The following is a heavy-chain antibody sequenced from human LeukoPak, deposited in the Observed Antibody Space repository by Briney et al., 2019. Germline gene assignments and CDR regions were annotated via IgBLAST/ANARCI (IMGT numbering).Heavy chain of an antibody. CDR2: IYSGGTT. CDR1: GFTVSTNC. J-gene: IGHJ4*02. CDR3: ARVDTVMAYYFDL. V-gene: IGHV3-53*04. Sequence: GGSLRRSCAASGFTVSTNCMTWVRQAPGKGLEWVSTIYSGGTTYYADSVMGRFTISRHNSRNTLYLQMNSLRAEDTAVYYCARVDTVMAYYFDLWGQGTLVTVSS. D-gene: IGHD5-18*01.